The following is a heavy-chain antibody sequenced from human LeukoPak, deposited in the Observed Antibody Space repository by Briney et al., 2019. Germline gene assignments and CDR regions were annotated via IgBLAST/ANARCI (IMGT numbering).Heavy chain of an antibody. CDR2: ISGSGGST. CDR3: AKGRGHGDYFDP. J-gene: IGHJ5*02. D-gene: IGHD4-17*01. V-gene: IGHV3-23*01. Sequence: GGTLRLSCAASGFIFSSHAMSWVRQAPGKGPNWVSGISGSGGSTYYADSVRGRFTISRDNSKNTLYLQMNSLRAEDTAVYYCAKGRGHGDYFDPWGQGTLVTVSS. CDR1: GFIFSSHA.